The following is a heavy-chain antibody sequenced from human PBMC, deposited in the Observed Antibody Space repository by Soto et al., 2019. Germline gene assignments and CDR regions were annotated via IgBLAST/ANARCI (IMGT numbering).Heavy chain of an antibody. CDR2: ISAYNGNT. Sequence: ASVKVSCKASGYTFTSYGISWVRQAPGQGLEWMGWISAYNGNTNYAQKLQGRVTMTTDTSTSTAYMELRSLRSDDTAVYYCAIYIVVVAAAEMYYWGQGTLVPVSS. CDR1: GYTFTSYG. J-gene: IGHJ4*02. V-gene: IGHV1-18*01. D-gene: IGHD2-2*01. CDR3: AIYIVVVAAAEMYY.